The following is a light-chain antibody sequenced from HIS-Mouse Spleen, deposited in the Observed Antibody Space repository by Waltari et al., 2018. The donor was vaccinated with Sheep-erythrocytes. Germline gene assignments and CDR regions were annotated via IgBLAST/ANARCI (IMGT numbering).Light chain of an antibody. CDR1: SSDVGGYNY. CDR3: CSYAGSYNHV. J-gene: IGLJ1*01. V-gene: IGLV2-11*01. CDR2: DVS. Sequence: QSALTQPRSVSGSPGQSVTISCTGTSSDVGGYNYVSWYQQHPGKAPNLMIYDVSNRPSGVPDRFSGSKSGNPASLTISGLQAEDEADYYCCSYAGSYNHVFATGTKVTVL.